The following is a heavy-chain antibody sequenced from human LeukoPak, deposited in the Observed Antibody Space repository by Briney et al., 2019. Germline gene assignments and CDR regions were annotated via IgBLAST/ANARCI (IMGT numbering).Heavy chain of an antibody. CDR1: GASVTDYY. CDR2: IHHSGNS. J-gene: IGHJ5*02. CDR3: TRGHWGLQS. V-gene: IGHV4-59*02. D-gene: IGHD7-27*01. Sequence: SETLSLTCTVAGASVTDYYWSWIRQSPGKGLEWISYIHHSGNSDYNPSLRSRVTTSLDTSKNQFSLNLISVTAADTAVYYCTRGHWGLQSWSQGTLVTVSS.